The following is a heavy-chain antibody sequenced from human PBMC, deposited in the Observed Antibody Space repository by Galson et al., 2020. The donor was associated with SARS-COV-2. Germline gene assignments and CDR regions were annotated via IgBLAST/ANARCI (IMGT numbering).Heavy chain of an antibody. Sequence: GESLKISCAASGFTFSNAWMSWVRQAPGKGLEWVGRIKSKTDGGTTDYAAPVKGRFTISRDDSKNTLYLQMNSLKTEDTAVYYCTTDFYDYGDFGYWGQGTLVTVSS. V-gene: IGHV3-15*01. CDR2: IKSKTDGGTT. CDR3: TTDFYDYGDFGY. CDR1: GFTFSNAW. D-gene: IGHD4-17*01. J-gene: IGHJ4*02.